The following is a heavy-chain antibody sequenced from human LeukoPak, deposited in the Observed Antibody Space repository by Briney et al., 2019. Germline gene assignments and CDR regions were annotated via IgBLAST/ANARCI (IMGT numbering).Heavy chain of an antibody. Sequence: PGGSLRLSCAASGFTFSSYSMNWVRQAPGKGLEWVSYISSSGSIIYYADSVKGRFTISRDNAKNSLYLQMNSLRAEDTAVYYCAREGLSGSSDAMDVWGQGTTVIVSS. CDR1: GFTFSSYS. CDR2: ISSSGSII. CDR3: AREGLSGSSDAMDV. J-gene: IGHJ6*02. D-gene: IGHD1-26*01. V-gene: IGHV3-48*04.